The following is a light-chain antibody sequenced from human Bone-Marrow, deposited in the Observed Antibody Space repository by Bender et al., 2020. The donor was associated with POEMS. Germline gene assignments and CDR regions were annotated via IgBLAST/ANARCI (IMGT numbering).Light chain of an antibody. CDR2: DVS. J-gene: IGLJ1*01. Sequence: QSALTQPASVSGSPGQSITISCTGTSSDVGGYNYVSWYQQHPGKAPKLVIYDVSNRPSGVSNRFSGSKSGSTAYLTISGLQAEDEADYYCSSYAGNRNVFGTGTKVTVL. CDR1: SSDVGGYNY. V-gene: IGLV2-14*03. CDR3: SSYAGNRNV.